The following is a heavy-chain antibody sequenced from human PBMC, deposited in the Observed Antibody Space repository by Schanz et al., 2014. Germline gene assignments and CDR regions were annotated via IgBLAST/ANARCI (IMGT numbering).Heavy chain of an antibody. CDR1: GYTFTSDS. Sequence: QVQLVQSGAEVKKPGASVKVSCKASGYTFTSDSMHWVRQAPGQGLEWMGMINPSGGSTTYAQKFQGRVTMTRDTSTSTVYMELSSLRSEDTAVYYCTRGGYSYALSAFDIWGQGTIVTVSS. J-gene: IGHJ3*02. CDR3: TRGGYSYALSAFDI. V-gene: IGHV1-46*01. D-gene: IGHD5-18*01. CDR2: INPSGGST.